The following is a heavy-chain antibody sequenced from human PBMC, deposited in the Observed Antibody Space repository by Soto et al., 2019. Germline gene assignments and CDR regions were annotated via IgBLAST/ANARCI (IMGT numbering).Heavy chain of an antibody. CDR3: ARDTGAVAGTGWFDP. V-gene: IGHV1-18*01. J-gene: IGHJ5*02. CDR1: GYTFTSYG. Sequence: ASVKVSCKASGYTFTSYGISWVRQAPGQGLEWMGWISAYNGNTNYAQKLQGRVTMTTDTSTSTAYMELRSLRSDDTALYYCARDTGAVAGTGWFDPWGQGTLVTVSS. CDR2: ISAYNGNT. D-gene: IGHD6-19*01.